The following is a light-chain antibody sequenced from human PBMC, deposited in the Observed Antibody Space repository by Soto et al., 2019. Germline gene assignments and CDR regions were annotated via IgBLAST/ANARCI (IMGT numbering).Light chain of an antibody. J-gene: IGLJ1*01. V-gene: IGLV2-14*03. Sequence: QSALTQPASVSGSPGESITISCTGTSSDVGGRDWVSWYQQHPGKAPKLMIYDVSHRPSGISDRFSGSKFGNTASLTISWLQADDEADYFCCSYATGSIYVFGTGTKLTVL. CDR1: SSDVGGRDW. CDR3: CSYATGSIYV. CDR2: DVS.